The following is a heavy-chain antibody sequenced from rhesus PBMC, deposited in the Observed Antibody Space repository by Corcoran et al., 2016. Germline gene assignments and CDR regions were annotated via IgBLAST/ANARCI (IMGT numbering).Heavy chain of an antibody. CDR1: GGSISSSY. CDR2: IYGSGSST. CDR3: ARDGTYSSCSLDY. J-gene: IGHJ4*01. V-gene: IGHV4-169*02. D-gene: IGHD6-13*01. Sequence: QLQLQESGPGLVKPSETLSVTCAVSGGSISSSYWSWIRQAPGKGLEWIGYIYGSGSSTNYNPSLKSRVTLSVDTSKNQLSLKLSSVTTADTAVYYCARDGTYSSCSLDYWGQGVLVTVSS.